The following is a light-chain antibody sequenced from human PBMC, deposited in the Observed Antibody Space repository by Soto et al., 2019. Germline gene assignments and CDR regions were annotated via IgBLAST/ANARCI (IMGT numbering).Light chain of an antibody. Sequence: EVLMTQSPVTLSVSPGESSTLSCSASQSLSSGYLAWYQQRPGQAPRLLIYGASSRATGIPDRFSGSGSGTDFTLTISRLEPEDFAVYYCQQYGSSPLTFGQGTRLEIK. J-gene: IGKJ5*01. CDR1: QSLSSGY. V-gene: IGKV3-20*01. CDR3: QQYGSSPLT. CDR2: GAS.